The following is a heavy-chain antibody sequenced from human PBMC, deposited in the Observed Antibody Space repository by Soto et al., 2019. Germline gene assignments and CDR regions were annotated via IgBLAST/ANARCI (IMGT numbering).Heavy chain of an antibody. CDR3: ARDLGYCNGGRCLYFDY. D-gene: IGHD2-15*01. Sequence: QVQLVESGGGVVQPGRSLRLSCAASGFIFSNYALHWVRQAPDKGLEWVAFISHDGNKEYYADSVKGRFTISRDSSKNTLYLQMNRLRAEDTAVYYCARDLGYCNGGRCLYFDYWGQGILVTVSS. CDR2: ISHDGNKE. J-gene: IGHJ4*02. CDR1: GFIFSNYA. V-gene: IGHV3-30-3*01.